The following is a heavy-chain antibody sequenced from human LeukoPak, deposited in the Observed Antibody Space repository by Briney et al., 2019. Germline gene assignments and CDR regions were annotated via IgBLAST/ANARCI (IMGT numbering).Heavy chain of an antibody. CDR2: IIPILGIA. J-gene: IGHJ4*02. CDR1: GGTFSSYA. D-gene: IGHD5-24*01. CDR3: ADTRDGYNYSY. V-gene: IGHV1-69*04. Sequence: ASVKVSCKASGGTFSSYAISWVRQAPGQGLEWMGRIIPILGIANYAQKFQGRVTITADKSTSTAYMELSSQRSEDTAVYYCADTRDGYNYSYWGQGTLVTVSS.